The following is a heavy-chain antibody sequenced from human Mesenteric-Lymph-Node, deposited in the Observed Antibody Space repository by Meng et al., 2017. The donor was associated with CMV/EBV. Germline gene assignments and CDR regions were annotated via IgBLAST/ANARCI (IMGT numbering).Heavy chain of an antibody. CDR1: GFTFSSYE. D-gene: IGHD6-19*01. J-gene: IGHJ4*02. V-gene: IGHV3-30*04. CDR3: ARDSVWGSGWWEGYFDY. CDR2: ISYDGSNK. Sequence: GESLKISCAASGFTFSSYEMNWVRQAPGKGLEWVAVISYDGSNKYYADSVKGRFTISRDNSKNTLYLQMNSLRAEDTAVYYCARDSVWGSGWWEGYFDYWGQGTLVTVSS.